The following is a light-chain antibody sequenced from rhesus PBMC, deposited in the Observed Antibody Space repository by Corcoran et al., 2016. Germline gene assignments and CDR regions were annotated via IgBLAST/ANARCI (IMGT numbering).Light chain of an antibody. J-gene: IGKJ1*01. CDR1: QGISNA. CDR2: AAS. CDR3: PQGYTIPWT. V-gene: IGKV1-33*02. Sequence: DIQMSQSPSSLSASVGDKVTITCRASQGISNAVAWYQQKPGKAPKLLIYAASNLEYGVPSRVSGSRSGTDFTLTISSLQPEDFATYYCPQGYTIPWTFGQGAKVEIK.